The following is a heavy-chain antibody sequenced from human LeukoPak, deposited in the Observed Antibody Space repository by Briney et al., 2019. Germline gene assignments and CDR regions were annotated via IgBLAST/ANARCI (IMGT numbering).Heavy chain of an antibody. J-gene: IGHJ5*02. CDR2: ISGSGGSR. CDR3: AKDFTIFGVVTNWFDP. Sequence: PGGSLRLSCAASGFTFSSYAMSWVRQAPAKGPEWVSAISGSGGSRYYTDSVKGRFTISRDNSKNTLYLQMNSLRAEDTAVYYCAKDFTIFGVVTNWFDPWGQGTLVTVSS. D-gene: IGHD3-3*01. CDR1: GFTFSSYA. V-gene: IGHV3-23*01.